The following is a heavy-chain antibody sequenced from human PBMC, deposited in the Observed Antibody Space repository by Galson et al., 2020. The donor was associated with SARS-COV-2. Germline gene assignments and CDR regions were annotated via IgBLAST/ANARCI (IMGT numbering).Heavy chain of an antibody. Sequence: SGPTLVKPTQTLTLTCTLSGFSLSTDGMRVSWIRQSPGKALEWLARIDWDDDRFYSTSLKTRLTISKDTSKNQVVLTMTNMDPVDTATYFCVRHIDLWGPGIVVTVSS. CDR3: VRHIDL. V-gene: IGHV2-70*04. CDR1: GFSLSTDGMR. J-gene: IGHJ5*02. CDR2: IDWDDDR. D-gene: IGHD2-21*01.